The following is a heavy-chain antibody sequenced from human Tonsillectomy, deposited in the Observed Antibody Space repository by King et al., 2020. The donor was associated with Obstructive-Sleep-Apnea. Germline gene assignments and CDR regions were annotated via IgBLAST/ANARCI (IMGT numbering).Heavy chain of an antibody. J-gene: IGHJ4*02. CDR3: ASGNSTSPGY. CDR2: IYHSGST. V-gene: IGHV4-4*02. Sequence: QLQESGPGLVKPSGTLSLTCAVSGGSISSTNWWSWVRQPPGKGLEWIGEIYHSGSTNYNPSLKNRVTISIDKSENQFSLKLTSMTAADTAVYSCASGNSTSPGYWGQGTLVTVSS. D-gene: IGHD2/OR15-2a*01. CDR1: GGSISSTNW.